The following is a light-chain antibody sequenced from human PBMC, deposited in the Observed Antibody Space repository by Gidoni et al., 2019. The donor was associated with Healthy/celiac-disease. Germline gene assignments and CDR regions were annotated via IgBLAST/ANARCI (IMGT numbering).Light chain of an antibody. V-gene: IGKV3-11*01. CDR3: QQRSNWPRGT. CDR2: DAS. CDR1: QSITNN. J-gene: IGKJ4*01. Sequence: EIVLTQSPATLSLSPGEGATLSCTSSQSITNNLAWYQQKPGQPPRLLIFDASTSATGVPARFSASGSGTDFTLTISSLDLEDFAIYYCQQRSNWPRGTFGGGTKLEIK.